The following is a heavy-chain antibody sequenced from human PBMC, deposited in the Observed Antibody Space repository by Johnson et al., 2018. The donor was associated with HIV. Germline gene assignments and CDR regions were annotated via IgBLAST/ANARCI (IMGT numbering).Heavy chain of an antibody. J-gene: IGHJ3*02. CDR2: IYSGGST. CDR1: GFSFSSYA. D-gene: IGHD3-22*01. Sequence: VQLVESGGGLVQPGGSLRLSCAASGFSFSSYAMSWVRQAPGKGLEWVSIIYSGGSTYYAYSVKGRFTISRDNSKNTLYLQMNSLRAEDTAVYYCAKDMGDRPDYDSSVTDAFDIWGQGTMVTVSS. V-gene: IGHV3-66*01. CDR3: AKDMGDRPDYDSSVTDAFDI.